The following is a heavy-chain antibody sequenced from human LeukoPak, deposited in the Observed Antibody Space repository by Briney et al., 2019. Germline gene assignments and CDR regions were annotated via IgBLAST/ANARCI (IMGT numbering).Heavy chain of an antibody. V-gene: IGHV4-39*01. CDR3: VCGYIVVVVVDY. CDR1: GGSTSSSSYY. D-gene: IGHD2-15*01. Sequence: SETLSLTCTVSGGSTSSSSYYWGWIRQPPGKGLEWIGSIYNSGSTYYNPSLKSRVTVSVDTSKNQFSPKLSSVTAADTAVYYCVCGYIVVVVVDYWGQGTLVTVSS. CDR2: IYNSGST. J-gene: IGHJ4*02.